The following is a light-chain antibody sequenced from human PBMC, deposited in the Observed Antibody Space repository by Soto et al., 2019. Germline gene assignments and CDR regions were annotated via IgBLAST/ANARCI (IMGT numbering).Light chain of an antibody. Sequence: EIVLTQSPGTLSLSPGERATLSCRASQSIGSTLAWYQQKPGQTPRLLIYDASTRATGIPARFSGIGSGTEFTLIISSLQSEDFAVYYCQHYKTWPLSFGGGTRWIS. V-gene: IGKV3-15*01. CDR1: QSIGST. J-gene: IGKJ4*01. CDR3: QHYKTWPLS. CDR2: DAS.